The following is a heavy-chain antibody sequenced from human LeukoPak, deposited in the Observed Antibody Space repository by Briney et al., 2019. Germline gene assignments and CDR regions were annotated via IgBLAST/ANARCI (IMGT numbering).Heavy chain of an antibody. CDR2: IYYSGST. CDR1: GGSISSYY. J-gene: IGHJ4*02. V-gene: IGHV4-59*08. CDR3: ARHLYSHDYDY. Sequence: SETLSLTCTVSGGSISSYYWSWIRQPPGKGLEWIGYIYYSGSTNYNPSLKSRVAISVDTSKNQFSLKLSSVTAADTAVYYCARHLYSHDYDYWGQGTLVTVPS. D-gene: IGHD5-18*01.